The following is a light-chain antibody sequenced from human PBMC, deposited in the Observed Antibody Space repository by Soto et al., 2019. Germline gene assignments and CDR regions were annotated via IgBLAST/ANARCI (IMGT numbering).Light chain of an antibody. CDR2: EVS. CDR1: SSDVGDYKS. CDR3: SSYTSSITRYV. V-gene: IGLV2-14*01. J-gene: IGLJ1*01. Sequence: QSALTQPASVSGSPGQSIAISCSGTSSDVGDYKSVSWYQHHPGKVPKLVIFEVSNRPSGVSDRFSGSKSGNTASLTISGLQAEDESDYYCSSYTSSITRYVFGAGTKLTVL.